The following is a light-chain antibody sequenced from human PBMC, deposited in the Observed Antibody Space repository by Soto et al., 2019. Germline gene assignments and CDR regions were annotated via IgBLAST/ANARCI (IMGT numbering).Light chain of an antibody. Sequence: QSVLTQPPSASGTPGQRVTISCSGSSSNIGDNYVFWYQQFPGAAPKPLIFNNNQRPSGVPDRFSGAKSGTSASLSISGLRSEDEADYHCAAWDDSLSGWVFGGGTKVTGL. CDR3: AAWDDSLSGWV. CDR2: NNN. CDR1: SSNIGDNY. J-gene: IGLJ3*02. V-gene: IGLV1-47*02.